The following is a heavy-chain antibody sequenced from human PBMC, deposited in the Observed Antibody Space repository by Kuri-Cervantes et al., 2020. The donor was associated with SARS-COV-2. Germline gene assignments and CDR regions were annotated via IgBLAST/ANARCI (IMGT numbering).Heavy chain of an antibody. V-gene: IGHV5-10-1*01. D-gene: IGHD3-10*01. Sequence: KVSCKGSGYSFTSYWISWVRQMPGKGLEWRGRIDPSDAYTNYSPSFQGHVTISADKSISTAYLQWSSLKASDTAMYYCARKPSGSGYNYGMDVWGQGTTVTVS. CDR2: IDPSDAYT. CDR1: GYSFTSYW. J-gene: IGHJ6*02. CDR3: ARKPSGSGYNYGMDV.